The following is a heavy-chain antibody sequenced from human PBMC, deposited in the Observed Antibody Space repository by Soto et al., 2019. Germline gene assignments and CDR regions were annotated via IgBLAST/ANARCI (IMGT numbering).Heavy chain of an antibody. CDR1: GGTFSSYA. J-gene: IGHJ5*02. Sequence: AASVKVACTASGGTFSSYAISWVRQAPGQGLEWMGGIIPIFGTANYAQKFQGRVTITADKSTSTAYMELSSLRSEDTAVYYCASSSRRCLNWFDPWGQGNIVTVYS. D-gene: IGHD2-2*01. CDR2: IIPIFGTA. V-gene: IGHV1-69*06. CDR3: ASSSRRCLNWFDP.